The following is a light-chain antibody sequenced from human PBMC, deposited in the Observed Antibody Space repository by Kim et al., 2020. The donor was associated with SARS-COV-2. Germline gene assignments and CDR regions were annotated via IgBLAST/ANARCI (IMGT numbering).Light chain of an antibody. CDR1: SSNIGAGYD. V-gene: IGLV1-40*01. Sequence: QRITLSCPGSSSNIGAGYDVHWYRQLPGTAPKLVIYNNNNRPSGVPDRFSGSNSGTSASLVITGLQAEDEADYYCQSFDSRLTGSVFGGGTQLTVL. CDR2: NNN. J-gene: IGLJ3*02. CDR3: QSFDSRLTGSV.